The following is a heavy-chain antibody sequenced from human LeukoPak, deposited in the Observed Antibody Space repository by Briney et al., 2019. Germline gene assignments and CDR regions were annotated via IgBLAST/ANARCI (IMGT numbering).Heavy chain of an antibody. J-gene: IGHJ4*02. D-gene: IGHD1-26*01. CDR2: FYYSGST. Sequence: PSETLSLTCTVSGGSISSYYWSWIRQPPGKGLEWIGYFYYSGSTHYNPSLKSRVTIPVDTSKNQFSLKLSSVTAADTAVYYCAREVGATGCYFDYWGQGTLVTVSS. V-gene: IGHV4-59*01. CDR1: GGSISSYY. CDR3: AREVGATGCYFDY.